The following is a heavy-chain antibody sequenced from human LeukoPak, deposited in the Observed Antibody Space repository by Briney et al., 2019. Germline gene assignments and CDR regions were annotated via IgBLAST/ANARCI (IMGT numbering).Heavy chain of an antibody. CDR1: GGSISSYF. V-gene: IGHV4-4*07. Sequence: SETLSLTCTVSGGSISSYFWSWIRQPAGKGLEWIGRIYTSGSPNYNPSLKSRATMSVDTSKTQFSLKLRSVTAAGTAVYYCARTPFYYDSSAYYPLLERYYFDYWGQGTLVTVSS. J-gene: IGHJ4*02. D-gene: IGHD3-22*01. CDR2: IYTSGSP. CDR3: ARTPFYYDSSAYYPLLERYYFDY.